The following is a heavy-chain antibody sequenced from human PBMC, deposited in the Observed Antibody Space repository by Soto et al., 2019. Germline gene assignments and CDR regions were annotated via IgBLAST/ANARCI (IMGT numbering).Heavy chain of an antibody. J-gene: IGHJ4*02. V-gene: IGHV1-8*01. D-gene: IGHD3-22*01. CDR2: MNHNSGKT. CDR1: GYTFTSYD. Sequence: QVQLVQSGAEVKKPGASVKVSCKASGYTFTSYDINWVRQATGQGLEWMGWMNHNSGKTGYAQKFLGRNTMPRNTSISTAYMELSSLRSEDTAVYYCARGGYDSSGSPDYWGQGTLVTVSS. CDR3: ARGGYDSSGSPDY.